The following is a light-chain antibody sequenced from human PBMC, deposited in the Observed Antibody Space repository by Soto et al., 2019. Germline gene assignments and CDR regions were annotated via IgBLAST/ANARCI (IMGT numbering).Light chain of an antibody. CDR1: QSVSSN. CDR2: GAS. CDR3: QQYNNWPPWT. V-gene: IGKV3-15*01. Sequence: EIVMTQSPATLSVSPGERATLSCRASQSVSSNLAWYQQKPGQAPRLLIYGASTRATGIPARFSGSGSGTEFTLTISSLQSEDFAVYYCQQYNNWPPWTCGQRTKVEIK. J-gene: IGKJ1*01.